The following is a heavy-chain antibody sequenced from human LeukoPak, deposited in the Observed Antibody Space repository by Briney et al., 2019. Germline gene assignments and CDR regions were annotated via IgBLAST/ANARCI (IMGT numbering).Heavy chain of an antibody. Sequence: SETLSLTCTVSGGSISSGGYYWSWIRQHPGKGLEWIGYIYYSGSTYYNPSLKSRVTISVDTSKNQFSLKLSSVTAADTAVYYCASNDYGGRPGDAFDIWGQGTTVTVSS. J-gene: IGHJ3*02. CDR2: IYYSGST. D-gene: IGHD4-23*01. CDR1: GGSISSGGYY. V-gene: IGHV4-31*03. CDR3: ASNDYGGRPGDAFDI.